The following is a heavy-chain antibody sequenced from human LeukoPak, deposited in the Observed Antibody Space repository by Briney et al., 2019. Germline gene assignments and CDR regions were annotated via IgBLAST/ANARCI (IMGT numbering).Heavy chain of an antibody. Sequence: GGSLRLSCAASGFTFSNYEMNWVRQAPGKGLEWVSYVSSSDSTIYNADSVKGRFTISRDSAKNSLYLQMNSLRAEDTAVYYCARELVATNYFDYWGQGTLVTVSS. V-gene: IGHV3-48*03. CDR1: GFTFSNYE. D-gene: IGHD5-12*01. J-gene: IGHJ4*02. CDR3: ARELVATNYFDY. CDR2: VSSSDSTI.